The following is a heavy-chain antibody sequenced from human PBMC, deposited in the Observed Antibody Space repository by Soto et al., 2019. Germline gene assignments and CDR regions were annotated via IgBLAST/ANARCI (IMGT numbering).Heavy chain of an antibody. Sequence: ASVKGSCKASGYTFTAYSLHWVRQAPGQGLEWMGWINPNRGGTIYAQRFQGRVTMTRDPSISTAYMHPSRLRSDDTAVYYCARVPYDYVWGSNRCTGGALDLWGQGTMVTVSS. CDR1: GYTFTAYS. D-gene: IGHD3-16*02. CDR2: INPNRGGT. CDR3: ARVPYDYVWGSNRCTGGALDL. J-gene: IGHJ3*01. V-gene: IGHV1-2*02.